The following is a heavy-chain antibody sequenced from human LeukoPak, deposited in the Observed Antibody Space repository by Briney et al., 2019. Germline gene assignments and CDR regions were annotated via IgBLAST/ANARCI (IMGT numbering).Heavy chain of an antibody. CDR1: GYTFTSYG. CDR2: ISAYNGNT. J-gene: IGHJ6*02. V-gene: IGHV1-18*01. CDR3: ARDRRSTSRTLDYYYGMDV. D-gene: IGHD2-2*01. Sequence: GASVKVSCKASGYTFTSYGISWVRQAPGQGLEWMGWISAYNGNTNYAQKLQGRVTMTTDTSTSTAYMELRSLRSDDTAVYYCARDRRSTSRTLDYYYGMDVWGQGTTVTVSS.